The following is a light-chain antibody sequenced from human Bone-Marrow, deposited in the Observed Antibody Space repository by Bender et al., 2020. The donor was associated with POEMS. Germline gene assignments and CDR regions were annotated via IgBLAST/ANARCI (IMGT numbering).Light chain of an antibody. Sequence: QSALTQPASVSGSPGQSVTISCTGTSSDIGTYDTISWYQIHPGKAPRLIIYDVGERPSGVPDRFSGSKSGNTASLTISGLQAADEADYYCCSYAGADTYVFGTGTQVAVL. V-gene: IGLV2-11*01. J-gene: IGLJ1*01. CDR2: DVG. CDR1: SSDIGTYDT. CDR3: CSYAGADTYV.